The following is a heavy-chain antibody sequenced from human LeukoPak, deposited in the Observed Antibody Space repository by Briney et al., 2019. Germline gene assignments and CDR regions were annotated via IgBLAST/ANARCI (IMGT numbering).Heavy chain of an antibody. Sequence: PGGSLRLSCAASGFSVSNHWMSWVRQAPGKGLEWVANTNQEGSEKYYVDSVKGRFTISKDNAKNSVYLQMNSLRDEDTAVYYCARDPKWLDYWGQGTLVTVSS. V-gene: IGHV3-7*01. CDR2: TNQEGSEK. CDR1: GFSVSNHW. J-gene: IGHJ4*02. D-gene: IGHD5-12*01. CDR3: ARDPKWLDY.